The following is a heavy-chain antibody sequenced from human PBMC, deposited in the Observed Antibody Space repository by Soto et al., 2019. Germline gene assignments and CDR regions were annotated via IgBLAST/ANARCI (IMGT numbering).Heavy chain of an antibody. D-gene: IGHD3-3*01. CDR1: GGTFSSYA. V-gene: IGHV1-69*01. J-gene: IGHJ6*02. CDR3: ARAHYDFWSGYYPYYYYGMDV. CDR2: IIPIFGTA. Sequence: QVQLVQSGAEVKKPGSSVKVSCKASGGTFSSYAISWVRQAPGQGLEWMGGIIPIFGTANYAQKFQGRVTITADESTHTAYMELSSLRSEDTAVYYCARAHYDFWSGYYPYYYYGMDVWGQGTTVTVSS.